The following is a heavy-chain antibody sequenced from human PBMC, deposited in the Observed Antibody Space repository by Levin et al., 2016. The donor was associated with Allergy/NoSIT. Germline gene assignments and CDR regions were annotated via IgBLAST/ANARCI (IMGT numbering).Heavy chain of an antibody. CDR2: IYYSGST. D-gene: IGHD6-13*01. J-gene: IGHJ4*02. V-gene: IGHV4-59*08. CDR3: ARGFIAAAGFGGHDY. CDR1: GGSISSYY. Sequence: SETLSLTCTVSGGSISSYYWSWIRQPPGKGLEWIGYIYYSGSTTYNPSLKSRVTISIDTSKNQFSLKLRSVTAADTAVYYCARGFIAAAGFGGHDYWGQGTLLTVSS.